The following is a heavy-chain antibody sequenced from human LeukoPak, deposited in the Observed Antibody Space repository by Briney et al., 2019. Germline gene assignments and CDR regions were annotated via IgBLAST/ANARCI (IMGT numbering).Heavy chain of an antibody. CDR2: ISGSGGST. Sequence: GGSLRLSCAASGFTFSSYAMSWVRQAPGKGLEWVSAISGSGGSTYYADSVKGRFTISRDNSKNTLYLQMNSLRAEDTAVYYCAKRMEWYSGSPGDAFDIWGQGTMVTVSS. J-gene: IGHJ3*02. D-gene: IGHD1-26*01. V-gene: IGHV3-23*01. CDR1: GFTFSSYA. CDR3: AKRMEWYSGSPGDAFDI.